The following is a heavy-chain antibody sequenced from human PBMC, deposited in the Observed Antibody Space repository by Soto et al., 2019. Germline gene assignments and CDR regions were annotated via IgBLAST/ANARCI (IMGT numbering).Heavy chain of an antibody. CDR3: ATAKITMVRGVPRINWFDP. CDR2: FDPEDGET. D-gene: IGHD3-10*01. J-gene: IGHJ5*02. V-gene: IGHV1-24*01. CDR1: GYTLTELS. Sequence: GAAVQVSCKVSGYTLTELSMHWVRQAPGRGREWMGGFDPEDGETIYAQKFQGRVTMTEDTSTDTAYMELSSLRSEDTAVYYCATAKITMVRGVPRINWFDPWGQGTLVTVSS.